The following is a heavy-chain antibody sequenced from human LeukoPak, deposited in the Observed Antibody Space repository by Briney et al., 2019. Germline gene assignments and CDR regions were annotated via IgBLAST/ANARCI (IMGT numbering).Heavy chain of an antibody. CDR1: GFTFSIYE. CDR3: ARDRWSIGWILSHFDF. CDR2: ISSRGSTI. V-gene: IGHV3-48*01. D-gene: IGHD6-19*01. J-gene: IGHJ4*02. Sequence: GGSLRLSCAASGFTFSIYEMNWVRQAPGKGLEWISHISSRGSTIYYADSVKGRFTISRDNSKNTLFLQMNSLGAEDTAVYYCARDRWSIGWILSHFDFWGQGALVTVSS.